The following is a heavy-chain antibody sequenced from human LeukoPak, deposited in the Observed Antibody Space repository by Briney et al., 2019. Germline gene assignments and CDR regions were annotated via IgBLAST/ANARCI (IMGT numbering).Heavy chain of an antibody. CDR3: AKGSIVVVVAGLYFDY. Sequence: GGSLRLSCAASGFTFSIYAMSWVRQAPGKGLEWVSAISGSGGSTYYADSVKGRVTISRDNSKNTLYLQMNSLRAEDTAVYYCAKGSIVVVVAGLYFDYWGQGTLVTVSS. CDR1: GFTFSIYA. CDR2: ISGSGGST. D-gene: IGHD2-15*01. J-gene: IGHJ4*02. V-gene: IGHV3-23*01.